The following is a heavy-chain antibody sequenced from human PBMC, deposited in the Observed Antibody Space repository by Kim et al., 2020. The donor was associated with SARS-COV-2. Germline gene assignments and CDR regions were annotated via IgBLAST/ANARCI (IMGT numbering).Heavy chain of an antibody. CDR3: ARVSRSGTNY. J-gene: IGHJ4*02. Sequence: SETLSLTCTVSGASITSVYWSWVRQTPEKGLEWIGYIYHSGDINYNPSLKSRVTMSLDTSKNEFSLKLTSATAADTAIYYCARVSRSGTNYWGQGTLVTVSS. CDR1: GASITSVY. CDR2: IYHSGDI. V-gene: IGHV4-59*01. D-gene: IGHD2-2*01.